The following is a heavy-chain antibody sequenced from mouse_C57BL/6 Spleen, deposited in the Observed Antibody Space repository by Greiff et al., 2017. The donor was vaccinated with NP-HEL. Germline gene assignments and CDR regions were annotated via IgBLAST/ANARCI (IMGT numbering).Heavy chain of an antibody. CDR1: GYTFTSYW. J-gene: IGHJ2*01. CDR2: IYPGSGST. D-gene: IGHD1-1*01. Sequence: VQLQQSGAELVKPGASVKMSCKASGYTFTSYWITWVKQRPGQGLEWIGDIYPGSGSTNYNEKFKSKATLTVDTSSSTAYMQLSSLTSEDSAVYYCARENYGSIPYYFDYWGQGTTLTVSS. V-gene: IGHV1-55*01. CDR3: ARENYGSIPYYFDY.